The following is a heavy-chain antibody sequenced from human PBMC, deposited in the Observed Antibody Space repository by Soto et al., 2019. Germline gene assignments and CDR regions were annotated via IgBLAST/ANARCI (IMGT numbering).Heavy chain of an antibody. V-gene: IGHV1-8*01. CDR1: GYTFTSYD. J-gene: IGHJ5*02. Sequence: ASVKVSCKASGYTFTSYDINWVRQATGQGLEWMGWMNPNSGNTGYAQKFQGRVTMTRNTSISTAYMELSSLRSEDTAVYYCASRMLASGLTEYNWFDPWGQGTLVTVS. CDR3: ASRMLASGLTEYNWFDP. D-gene: IGHD2-8*01. CDR2: MNPNSGNT.